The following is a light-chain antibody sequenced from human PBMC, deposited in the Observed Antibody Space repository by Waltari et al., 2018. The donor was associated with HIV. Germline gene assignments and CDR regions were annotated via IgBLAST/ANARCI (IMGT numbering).Light chain of an antibody. Sequence: SSELTQDPDVSVALGQTLRITSQGDSLRTYSANWYQQKPGQAPLVVLHGKNSRPSGVPDRFSGSSSGSTASLTITGAQAEDEAVYHCHSRDSSGNSYVFGNGTQVTVL. CDR1: SLRTYS. CDR3: HSRDSSGNSYV. CDR2: GKN. V-gene: IGLV3-19*01. J-gene: IGLJ1*01.